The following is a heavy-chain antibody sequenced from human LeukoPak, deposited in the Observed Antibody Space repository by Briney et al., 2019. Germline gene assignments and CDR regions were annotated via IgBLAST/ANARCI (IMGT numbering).Heavy chain of an antibody. V-gene: IGHV3-15*01. D-gene: IGHD3-3*01. CDR2: IKSKTDGGTT. CDR3: TTEYYDFWSGYYTGISAFDI. J-gene: IGHJ3*02. Sequence: GALRLSCAASGFTFSNAWMSWVRRAPGKGLEWVGRIKSKTDGGTTDYAAPVKGRFTISRDDSKNTLYLQMNSLKTEDTAVYYCTTEYYDFWSGYYTGISAFDIWGQGTIVTVSS. CDR1: GFTFSNAW.